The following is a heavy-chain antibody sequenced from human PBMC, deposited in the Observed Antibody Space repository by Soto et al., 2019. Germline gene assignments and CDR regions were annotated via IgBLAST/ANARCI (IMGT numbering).Heavy chain of an antibody. Sequence: ASETLFLTCTVSGGSISSDYLRWIRQTPRKGLEWIGYIYYSGSTNYNPSLKSRVTISVDTSKNQFSLKLSSVTAADTAVYYCARDAVGGGSCCRPGCRFPDVWGKGTTVTVSS. CDR3: ARDAVGGGSCCRPGCRFPDV. J-gene: IGHJ6*04. V-gene: IGHV4-59*01. CDR1: GGSISSDY. D-gene: IGHD2-15*01. CDR2: IYYSGST.